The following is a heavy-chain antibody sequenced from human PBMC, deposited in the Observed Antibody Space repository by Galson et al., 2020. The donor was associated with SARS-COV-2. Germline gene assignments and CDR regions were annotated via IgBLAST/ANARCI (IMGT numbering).Heavy chain of an antibody. V-gene: IGHV3-23*01. Sequence: PGGSLRLPCAAPGFTSRNFAMSWVRQAPGKGLDWVSAIMVGGGSTYYAASVKRRFTISRDGSRETLYLQMNSLRAEDTAVYSCAKELYYYDRSGYFFGWYFDLWGRGTLVTVSS. CDR1: GFTSRNFA. CDR2: IMVGGGST. J-gene: IGHJ2*01. D-gene: IGHD3-22*01. CDR3: AKELYYYDRSGYFFGWYFDL.